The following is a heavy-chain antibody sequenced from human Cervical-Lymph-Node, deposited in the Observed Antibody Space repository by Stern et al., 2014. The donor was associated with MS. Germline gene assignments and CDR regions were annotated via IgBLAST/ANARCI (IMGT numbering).Heavy chain of an antibody. CDR1: GYTFTSYY. Sequence: QVHLVESGAEVKQPGASVRVSCKASGYTFTSYYMHWVRQAPGQGLEWMGRINPKSGDTKYTQKFQGRVTMTRDTSISTAYMEVSRLTYDDTALYYCARGSSGPRRYWGQGALVTVSS. CDR2: INPKSGDT. J-gene: IGHJ4*02. V-gene: IGHV1-2*06. D-gene: IGHD3-22*01. CDR3: ARGSSGPRRY.